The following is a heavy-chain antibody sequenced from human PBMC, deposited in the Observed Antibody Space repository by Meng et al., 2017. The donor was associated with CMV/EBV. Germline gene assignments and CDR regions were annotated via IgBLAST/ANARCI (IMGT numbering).Heavy chain of an antibody. D-gene: IGHD2-2*01. CDR3: ARDLHDCSSTSCYRYYYYYYGMDV. CDR2: SNAGNGNT. V-gene: IGHV1-3*01. Sequence: ASVKVSCKASGYTFTSYAMHWVRQAPGQRLEWMGWSNAGNGNTNYAQKFQGRVTMTRDTSISTAYMELSRLRSDDTAVYYCARDLHDCSSTSCYRYYYYYYGMDVWGQGTTVTVSS. J-gene: IGHJ6*02. CDR1: GYTFTSYA.